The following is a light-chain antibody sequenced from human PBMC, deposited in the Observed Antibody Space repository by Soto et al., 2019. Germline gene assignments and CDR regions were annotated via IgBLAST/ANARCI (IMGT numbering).Light chain of an antibody. CDR3: QVWDSGSGHRV. Sequence: SSELTQPPSVSVAPGRTARITCWGNNIGSRSVHWYQQMPGQAPLLVIYYDRDRPSGIPERFSGSNSGNTATLTINRVEAGDEASYYCQVWDSGSGHRVFGGGTMLTVL. V-gene: IGLV3-21*04. J-gene: IGLJ2*01. CDR2: YDR. CDR1: NIGSRS.